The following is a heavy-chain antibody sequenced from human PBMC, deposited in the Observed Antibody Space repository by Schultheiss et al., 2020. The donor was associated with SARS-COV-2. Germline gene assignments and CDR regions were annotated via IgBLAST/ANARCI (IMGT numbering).Heavy chain of an antibody. CDR1: GGSISSYY. CDR3: ARANPGSWFDP. Sequence: SETLSLTCTVSGGSISSYYWSWIRQPPGKGLEWIGYIYYSGSTNYNPSLKSRVTISVDTSKNHFSLKLSSVTAADTAVYYCARANPGSWFDPWGQGTLVTVSS. J-gene: IGHJ5*02. D-gene: IGHD3-10*01. V-gene: IGHV4-59*12. CDR2: IYYSGST.